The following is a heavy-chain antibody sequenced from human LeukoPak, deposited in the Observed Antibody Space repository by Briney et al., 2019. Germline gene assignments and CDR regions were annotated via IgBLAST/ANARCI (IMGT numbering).Heavy chain of an antibody. J-gene: IGHJ4*02. CDR3: ARDVRVGEAFDF. D-gene: IGHD2-8*02. CDR1: GFIFSTYA. Sequence: QPGGSLRLSCAASGFIFSTYAMHWVRQAPGKGLEWVTLISYDGSNKFYADSVKGRFTSSRDNSKNILYLQMNSLSAEDTAVYYCARDVRVGEAFDFWGQGTLVTVSS. CDR2: ISYDGSNK. V-gene: IGHV3-30*04.